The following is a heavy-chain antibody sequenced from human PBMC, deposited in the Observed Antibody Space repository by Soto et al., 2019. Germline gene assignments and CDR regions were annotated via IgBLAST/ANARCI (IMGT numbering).Heavy chain of an antibody. CDR2: ISAHNGNT. CDR1: GYTFTSYG. V-gene: IGHV1-18*01. J-gene: IGHJ2*01. Sequence: QVQLVQSGPEVKRPGASVKVYCKPSGYTFTSYGISWVRQAPGQGLEWMGWISAHNGNTNYAQKVQGRVTMTTDTYTSTAYMELTSLRSDDTAVYYCARSWYSTTRYFDFWGRGTLVTVSS. D-gene: IGHD1-26*01. CDR3: ARSWYSTTRYFDF.